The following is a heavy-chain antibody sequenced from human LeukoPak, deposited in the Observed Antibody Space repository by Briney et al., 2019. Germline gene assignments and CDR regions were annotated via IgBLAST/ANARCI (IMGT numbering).Heavy chain of an antibody. Sequence: GGSLRLSCVASGFSLSGYWMYWVRQAPGKGLVYISRNNGDGSTTNYADVVKGRFTMSRDNVKNTLYLQMNSLRVEDTAVYYCARDPRNVGLAPWGQGTLVTVSS. D-gene: IGHD2-15*01. J-gene: IGHJ5*02. CDR2: NNGDGSTT. V-gene: IGHV3-74*01. CDR3: ARDPRNVGLAP. CDR1: GFSLSGYW.